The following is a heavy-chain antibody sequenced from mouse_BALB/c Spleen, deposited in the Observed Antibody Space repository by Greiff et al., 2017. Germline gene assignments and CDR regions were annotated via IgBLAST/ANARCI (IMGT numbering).Heavy chain of an antibody. V-gene: IGHV5-6-2*01. CDR2: INSNGGST. D-gene: IGHD1-1*01. J-gene: IGHJ3*01. Sequence: EVKVVESGGGLVKPGGSLKLSCAASGFTFSSYYMSWVRQTPEKRLELVAAINSNGGSTYYPDTVKGRFTISRDNAKNTLYLQMSSLKSEDTALYYCARQTYSTWFAYWGQGTLVTVSA. CDR3: ARQTYSTWFAY. CDR1: GFTFSSYY.